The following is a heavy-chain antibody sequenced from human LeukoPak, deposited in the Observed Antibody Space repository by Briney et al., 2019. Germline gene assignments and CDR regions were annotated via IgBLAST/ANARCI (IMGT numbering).Heavy chain of an antibody. CDR2: INPNSGFT. Sequence: ASVKVSCKASGYTFTGYYMHWVRQAPGQGLEWMGRINPNSGFTNYAQNFQGRVTMTWDTSITTVYMELSRLRSDDTAVYYCARGTGNQDYWGQGTLVTVSS. CDR3: ARGTGNQDY. V-gene: IGHV1-2*06. D-gene: IGHD1-14*01. J-gene: IGHJ4*02. CDR1: GYTFTGYY.